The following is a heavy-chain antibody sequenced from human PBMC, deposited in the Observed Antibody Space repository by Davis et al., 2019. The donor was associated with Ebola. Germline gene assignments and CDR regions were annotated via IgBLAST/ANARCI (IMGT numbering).Heavy chain of an antibody. CDR3: TRDRYDYGDYVPPNQSGWFDP. J-gene: IGHJ5*02. CDR2: IRSKAYGGTT. D-gene: IGHD4-17*01. CDR1: GFTFGDYA. Sequence: PGGSLRLSCTASGFTFGDYAMSWFRQAPGKGLEWVGFIRSKAYGGTTEYAASVKGRFTISRDDSKSIAYLQMNSLKTEDTAVYYCTRDRYDYGDYVPPNQSGWFDPWGQGTLVTVSS. V-gene: IGHV3-49*03.